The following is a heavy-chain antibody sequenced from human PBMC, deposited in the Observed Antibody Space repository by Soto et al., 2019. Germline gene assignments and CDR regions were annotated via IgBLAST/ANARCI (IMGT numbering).Heavy chain of an antibody. J-gene: IGHJ2*01. CDR1: GFPFNNYP. CDR2: IRNSGGST. CDR3: ATCDCGDPYWYFDF. Sequence: EVQLLESGGGLVQPGGSLRLSCAASGFPFNNYPLSWVRQAPGKGLEWVATIRNSGGSTAYADSVKGRFSISRDQAKNRLHLQMNSLRFEDTAVYYCATCDCGDPYWYFDFWGRGTLVTVSS. V-gene: IGHV3-23*01. D-gene: IGHD4-17*01.